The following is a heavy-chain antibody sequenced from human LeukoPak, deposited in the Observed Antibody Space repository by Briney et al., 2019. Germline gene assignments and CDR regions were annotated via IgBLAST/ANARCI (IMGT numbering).Heavy chain of an antibody. J-gene: IGHJ5*02. CDR3: ARADIVATNWFDR. CDR2: ISAYDGNT. D-gene: IGHD5-12*01. V-gene: IGHV1-18*04. CDR1: GYTFTSYG. Sequence: ASVTVSCKASGYTFTSYGISWVRQAPGQGLEWMGWISAYDGNTNYAQKLQGRVTRTTDTSTSTAYMELRSLRSDDTAVYYCARADIVATNWFDRWGQGTLVTVSS.